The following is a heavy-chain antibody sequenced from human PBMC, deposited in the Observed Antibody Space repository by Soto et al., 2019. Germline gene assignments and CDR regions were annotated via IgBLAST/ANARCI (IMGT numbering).Heavy chain of an antibody. V-gene: IGHV4-34*01. CDR2: INHSGST. J-gene: IGHJ5*02. Sequence: SETLSLTCAVYGGSFSGYYWSWIRQPPGKGLEWIGEINHSGSTNYNPSLKSRVTISVDTSKNQFSLKLSSVTAADTAVYYCARGLMSYGSGSNWFDPWGQGTLVTVSS. CDR1: GGSFSGYY. CDR3: ARGLMSYGSGSNWFDP. D-gene: IGHD3-10*01.